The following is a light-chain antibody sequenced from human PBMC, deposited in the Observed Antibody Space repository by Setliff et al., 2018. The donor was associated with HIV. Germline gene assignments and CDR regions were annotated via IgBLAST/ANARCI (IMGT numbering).Light chain of an antibody. J-gene: IGLJ2*01. CDR2: DVS. V-gene: IGLV2-14*01. CDR1: SSDVGGYNY. CDR3: SSYTSSSTVV. Sequence: QSALTQPASVSGSPGQSVTISCTGTSSDVGGYNYVSWYQQHSGKAPKLMIYDVSKRPSGVSNRFSGSKSGNTASLTISGLQAEDEADYYCSSYTSSSTVVFGGGTK.